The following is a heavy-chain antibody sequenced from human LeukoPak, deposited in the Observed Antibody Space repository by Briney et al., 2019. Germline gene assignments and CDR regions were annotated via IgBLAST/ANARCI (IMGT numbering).Heavy chain of an antibody. CDR3: AREVYSSGWYYFDY. CDR2: INSDGSWT. CDR1: GNYW. J-gene: IGHJ4*02. D-gene: IGHD6-19*01. V-gene: IGHV3-74*01. Sequence: GGSLRLSCAASGNYWMHWVRQAPGKGLVWVSHINSDGSWTSYADSVKGRFTISKDNAKNTVYLQMNNLRAEDTAVYYCAREVYSSGWYYFDYWGQGTLVTVSS.